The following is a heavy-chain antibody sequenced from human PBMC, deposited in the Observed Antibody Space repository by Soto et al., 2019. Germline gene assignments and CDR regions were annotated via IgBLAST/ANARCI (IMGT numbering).Heavy chain of an antibody. D-gene: IGHD2-8*01. CDR1: GGSISSSSYY. V-gene: IGHV4-39*01. Sequence: SETLSLTCTVSGGSISSSSYYSGWIRQPPGKGLEWIGSIYYSGSTYYNPSLKSRVTISVDTSKNQFSLKLSSVTAADTAVYYCARLDCTNGLCPEISPWFDPWGQGTLVTVSS. CDR3: ARLDCTNGLCPEISPWFDP. CDR2: IYYSGST. J-gene: IGHJ5*02.